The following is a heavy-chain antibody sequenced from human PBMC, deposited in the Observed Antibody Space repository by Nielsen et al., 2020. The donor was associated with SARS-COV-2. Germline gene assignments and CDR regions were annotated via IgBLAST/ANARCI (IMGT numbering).Heavy chain of an antibody. J-gene: IGHJ5*02. CDR3: ARASTIFGVVIGWFDP. CDR1: GGSISSGGYY. D-gene: IGHD3-3*01. V-gene: IGHV4-31*01. CDR2: IYYSGST. Sequence: SETLSLTCTVSGGSISSGGYYWSWIRQHPGKGLEWIGYIYYSGSTYYNPSLKSQVTISVDTSKNQFSLKLSSVTAADTAVYYCARASTIFGVVIGWFDPWGQGTLVTVSS.